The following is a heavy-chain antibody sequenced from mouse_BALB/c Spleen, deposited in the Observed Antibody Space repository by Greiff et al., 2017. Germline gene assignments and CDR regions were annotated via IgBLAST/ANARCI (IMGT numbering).Heavy chain of an antibody. CDR3: ARDGGITTASWFAY. CDR2: INSNGGST. Sequence: EVQLVESGGGLVKPGGSLKLSCAASGFTFSSYGMSWVRQTPDKRLELVATINSNGGSTYYPDSVKGRFTISRDNAKNTLYLQMSSLKSEDTAMYYCARDGGITTASWFAYWGQGTLVTVSA. J-gene: IGHJ3*01. D-gene: IGHD1-2*01. CDR1: GFTFSSYG. V-gene: IGHV5-6-3*01.